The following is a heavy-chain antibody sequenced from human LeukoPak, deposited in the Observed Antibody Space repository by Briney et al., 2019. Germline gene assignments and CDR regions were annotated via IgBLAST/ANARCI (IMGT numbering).Heavy chain of an antibody. CDR3: ARRGRNSSGWQDYL. D-gene: IGHD6-25*01. CDR1: GGSISSYY. J-gene: IGHJ4*02. CDR2: IYHTGST. V-gene: IGHV4-59*01. Sequence: SETLSLTCTVSGGSISSYYWSWIRQPPGKGLEWIANIYHTGSTNYNPSLSSRVTISIDTAKNQFSLKLTSVTTADTAVYYCARRGRNSSGWQDYLWGQGTLVTVSS.